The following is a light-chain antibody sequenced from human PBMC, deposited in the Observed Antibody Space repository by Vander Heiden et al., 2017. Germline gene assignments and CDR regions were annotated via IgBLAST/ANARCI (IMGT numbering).Light chain of an antibody. CDR1: SSNIGNNY. Sequence: QSELTQPPSVSAAPGQKVTISCSGGSSNIGNNYISWYQQLPGTAPQLLIYDNNKRPSGIPDRFSGSKSGTSATLGITGLQTGDEADYYCGTWDDSLSAYVFGTGTKVTVL. J-gene: IGLJ1*01. CDR3: GTWDDSLSAYV. V-gene: IGLV1-51*01. CDR2: DNN.